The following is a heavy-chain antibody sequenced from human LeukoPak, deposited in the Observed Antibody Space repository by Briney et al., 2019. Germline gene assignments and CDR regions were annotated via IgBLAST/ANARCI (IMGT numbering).Heavy chain of an antibody. J-gene: IGHJ6*03. CDR2: INLDGSEK. CDR3: ARTTVVTPPYYYYYMDV. CDR1: RFTFSSYG. Sequence: PGGSLRLSCTASRFTFSSYGMHWVRRAPGKGLEWVANINLDGSEKYYVDSVKGRFTISRDNAKNSLYLQMNSLRAEDTAVYYCARTTVVTPPYYYYYMDVWGKGTTVTVSS. V-gene: IGHV3-7*01. D-gene: IGHD4-23*01.